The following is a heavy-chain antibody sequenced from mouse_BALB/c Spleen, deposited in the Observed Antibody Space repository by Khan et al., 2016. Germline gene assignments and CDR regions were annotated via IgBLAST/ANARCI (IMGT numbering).Heavy chain of an antibody. CDR3: ASANGWDIDD. CDR1: GYTFTDYN. CDR2: IYPYNGGT. Sequence: VQLKQSGPDLVKPGASVKISCKASGYTFTDYNMYWVKQSHGKSLEWIGYIYPYNGGTVYYQKFKNKATLTVDNSSSTASMELRSLTSADSAVLCSASANGWDIDDWGAGTTVTVSS. V-gene: IGHV1S29*02. J-gene: IGHJ1*01.